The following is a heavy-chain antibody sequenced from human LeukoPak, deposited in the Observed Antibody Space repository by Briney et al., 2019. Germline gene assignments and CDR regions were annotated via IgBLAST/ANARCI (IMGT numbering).Heavy chain of an antibody. Sequence: ASVKVSCKASGYTFTGYYMHWVRQAPGQGLEWMGWINPNSGGTNYAQKFQGWVTMTRDTSTSTVYMELSSLRSEDTAVYYCARNEGNYYDSSGYYYWGQGTLVTVSS. CDR3: ARNEGNYYDSSGYYY. J-gene: IGHJ4*02. CDR2: INPNSGGT. V-gene: IGHV1-2*04. CDR1: GYTFTGYY. D-gene: IGHD3-22*01.